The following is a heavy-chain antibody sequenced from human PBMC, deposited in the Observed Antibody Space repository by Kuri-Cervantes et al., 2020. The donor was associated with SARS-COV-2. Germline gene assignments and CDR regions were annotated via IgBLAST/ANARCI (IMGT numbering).Heavy chain of an antibody. CDR2: IGPSGTTK. CDR3: ARESLDWFYFDS. J-gene: IGHJ4*02. Sequence: GGSLRLSCTASGFIFSDYYMTWIRQAPGKGLEWVSNIGPSGTTKYYADSVKGRFTISRDNAKNSLHLQMSSLRAEDTAVYYCARESLDWFYFDSWGQGALVTVSS. V-gene: IGHV3-11*04. D-gene: IGHD3/OR15-3a*01. CDR1: GFIFSDYY.